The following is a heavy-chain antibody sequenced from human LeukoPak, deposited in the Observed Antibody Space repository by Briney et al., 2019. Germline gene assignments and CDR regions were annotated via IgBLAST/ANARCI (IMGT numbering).Heavy chain of an antibody. CDR1: GFTFSSYS. D-gene: IGHD3-10*01. Sequence: RTGGSLRLSCAASGFTFSSYSMNWVRQAPGKGLEWVSSISSSSSYIYYADSVKGRFTISRDNAKNSLYLQMNSLRAEDTAVYYCARSIGELSNFDYYYYMDVWGKGTTVTISS. CDR2: ISSSSSYI. CDR3: ARSIGELSNFDYYYYMDV. J-gene: IGHJ6*03. V-gene: IGHV3-21*01.